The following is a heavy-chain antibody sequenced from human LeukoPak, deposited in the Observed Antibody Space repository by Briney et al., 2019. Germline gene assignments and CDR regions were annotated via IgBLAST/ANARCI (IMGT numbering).Heavy chain of an antibody. CDR1: GFTFDYYG. CDR2: INWNGGST. J-gene: IGHJ4*02. D-gene: IGHD3-22*01. V-gene: IGHV3-20*04. Sequence: GGSLRLSCAASGFTFDYYGMSWVRQAPGKGLEWVPGINWNGGSTGYADSVKGRFTISRDNAKNSLYLQMNSLRAEDTALYYCARVSRDYYDSSGYPYWGQGTLVTVSS. CDR3: ARVSRDYYDSSGYPY.